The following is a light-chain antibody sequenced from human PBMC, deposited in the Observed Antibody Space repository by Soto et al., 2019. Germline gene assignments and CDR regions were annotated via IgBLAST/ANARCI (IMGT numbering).Light chain of an antibody. Sequence: QSLLTQPASVSGSPGQSITISCTGTSSDVGGYNYVSWYQQHPGKAPKLMIYEVSYRPSGVSNRFSASKSGNTASLTISGLQAEDEADYYCSSYTSSSTLVFGGGTKLTVL. J-gene: IGLJ2*01. V-gene: IGLV2-14*01. CDR2: EVS. CDR3: SSYTSSSTLV. CDR1: SSDVGGYNY.